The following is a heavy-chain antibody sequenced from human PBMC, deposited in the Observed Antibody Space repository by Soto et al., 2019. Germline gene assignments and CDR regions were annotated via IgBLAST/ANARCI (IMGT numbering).Heavy chain of an antibody. CDR2: IYHSGST. J-gene: IGHJ6*02. CDR1: GGSISSSNW. D-gene: IGHD3-10*01. Sequence: PSETLSLTCAVYGGSISSSNWWSWVRQPPGKGLEWIGEIYHSGSTNYNPSLKSRVTISVDKSKNQFSLKLSSVTAADTAVYYCARSITMVRGVIPLYYGMDVWGQGTTVT. CDR3: ARSITMVRGVIPLYYGMDV. V-gene: IGHV4-4*02.